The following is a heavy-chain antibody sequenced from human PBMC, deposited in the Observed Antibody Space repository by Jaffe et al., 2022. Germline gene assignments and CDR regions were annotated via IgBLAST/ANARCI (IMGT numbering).Heavy chain of an antibody. CDR2: ISWDGGST. D-gene: IGHD3-10*01. CDR1: GFTFDDYA. V-gene: IGHV3-43D*04. CDR3: AKDMGFGELLFTPDY. J-gene: IGHJ4*02. Sequence: EVQLVESGGVVVQPGGSLRLSCAASGFTFDDYAMHWVRQAPGKGLEWVSLISWDGGSTYYADSVKGRFTISRDNSKNSLYLQMNSLRAEDTALYYCAKDMGFGELLFTPDYWGQGTLVTVSS.